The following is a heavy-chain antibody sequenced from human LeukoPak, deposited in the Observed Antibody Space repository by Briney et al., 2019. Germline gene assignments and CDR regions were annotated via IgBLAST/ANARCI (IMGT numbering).Heavy chain of an antibody. J-gene: IGHJ4*02. D-gene: IGHD6-19*01. Sequence: TGGSLRLSCAASGFTFSSYWMHWVRQAPGKGLVWVSRINTDGSTTNYADSVKGRFTISRDNAKNTLYLQMNSLRADDTAVYYCARASHSSGWYPGSGGSDYWGQGTLVTVSS. CDR2: INTDGSTT. CDR3: ARASHSSGWYPGSGGSDY. CDR1: GFTFSSYW. V-gene: IGHV3-74*01.